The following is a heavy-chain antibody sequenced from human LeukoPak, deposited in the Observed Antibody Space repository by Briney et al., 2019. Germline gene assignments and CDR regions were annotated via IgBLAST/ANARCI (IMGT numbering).Heavy chain of an antibody. D-gene: IGHD3-10*01. V-gene: IGHV3-7*01. CDR3: ARDSRGAFDY. Sequence: GGSLRLSCAASGFTFSSYWMSWVRQAPGKGLEWVANMKQDGSETYYVDSVKGRFTISRDNAKNSLNLQMNSLRAEDTAVYYCARDSRGAFDYWGQGTLVTVSS. CDR2: MKQDGSET. CDR1: GFTFSSYW. J-gene: IGHJ4*02.